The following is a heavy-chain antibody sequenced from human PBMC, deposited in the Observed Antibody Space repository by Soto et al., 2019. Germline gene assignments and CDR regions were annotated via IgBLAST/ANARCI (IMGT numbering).Heavy chain of an antibody. CDR1: GFTFTTYS. V-gene: IGHV3-48*01. CDR2: IGGGSGRT. CDR3: VRDADIVPAGQHMIQADY. J-gene: IGHJ4*02. Sequence: GGSLRLSCVVSGFTFTTYSMNWVRQIPGKGLEWLAYIGGGSGRTVYADSVKGRFTISRDSATNSVYLQMTSLGAEDTAVYYCVRDADIVPAGQHMIQADYWGQGT. D-gene: IGHD5-12*01.